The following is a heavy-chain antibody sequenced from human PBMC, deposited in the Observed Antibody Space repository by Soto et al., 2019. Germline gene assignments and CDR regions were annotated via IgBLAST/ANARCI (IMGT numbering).Heavy chain of an antibody. Sequence: SETLSLTCTVSGGSISSGDYYWSWIRQPPGKGLEWIGYIYCSGSTYYNPSLKSRVTISVDTSKNQFSLKLSSVTAADTAVYYCARLSRKGPNYYYGMDVWGQGTTVTVSS. CDR3: ARLSRKGPNYYYGMDV. V-gene: IGHV4-30-4*01. CDR1: GGSISSGDYY. J-gene: IGHJ6*02. CDR2: IYCSGST.